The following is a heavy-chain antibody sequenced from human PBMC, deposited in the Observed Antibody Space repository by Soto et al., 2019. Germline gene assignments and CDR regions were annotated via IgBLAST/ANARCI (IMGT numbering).Heavy chain of an antibody. CDR1: GGTFSTYA. D-gene: IGHD5-12*01. V-gene: IGHV1-69*12. CDR2: IIPMFGTA. Sequence: QVQLVQSGAEVKKPESSVKVSCKAPGGTFSTYAFSWVRQAPGQGLEWMGGIIPMFGTANYAQRFQDRVTITADESTNTVYMELSSLRSEDTAVYFCASGIQLWLRRINTGYSGWCQGTLVTVSS. CDR3: ASGIQLWLRRINTGYSG. J-gene: IGHJ4*02.